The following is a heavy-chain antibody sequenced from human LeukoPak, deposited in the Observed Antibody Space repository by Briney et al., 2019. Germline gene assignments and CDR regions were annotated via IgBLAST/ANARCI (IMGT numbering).Heavy chain of an antibody. D-gene: IGHD3-22*01. J-gene: IGHJ4*02. CDR3: ARDRYPLYDSSGFDY. CDR2: INPNSGGT. CDR1: GYTFTGYY. Sequence: ASVKVSCKASGYTFTGYYMHWVRQAPGQGLEWMGWINPNSGGTNYAQKFQGRVTMTRDTSISTAYMELSRLRSDDTAVYYCARDRYPLYDSSGFDYWGQGTLVTVSS. V-gene: IGHV1-2*02.